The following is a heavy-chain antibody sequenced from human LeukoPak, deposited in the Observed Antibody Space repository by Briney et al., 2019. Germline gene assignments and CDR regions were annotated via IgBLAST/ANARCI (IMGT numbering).Heavy chain of an antibody. CDR1: GDSISTSNSY. V-gene: IGHV4-39*02. D-gene: IGHD3-3*01. CDR2: IYYSGNT. CDR3: AREVHRDFWSGYYKGRSYYYYMDV. Sequence: SETLSLTCTVSGDSISTSNSYWGWIRQPPGKGLEWIGSIYYSGNTYYNASLKSRVTISVDTSKNQFSLKLTSVTAADTAVYYCAREVHRDFWSGYYKGRSYYYYMDVWGKGTTVTVSS. J-gene: IGHJ6*03.